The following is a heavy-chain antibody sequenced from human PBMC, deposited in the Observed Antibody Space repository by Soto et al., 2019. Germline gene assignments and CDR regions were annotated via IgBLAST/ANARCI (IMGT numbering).Heavy chain of an antibody. Sequence: LRLSCAASGFTFSSYAMSWVRQAPGKGLEWVSAISGSGGSTYYADSVKGRFTISRDNSKNTLYLQMNSLRAEDTAVYYCAKDPAYYYGSGSYSDWFDPWGQGTLVTVSS. V-gene: IGHV3-23*01. CDR2: ISGSGGST. J-gene: IGHJ5*02. D-gene: IGHD3-10*01. CDR1: GFTFSSYA. CDR3: AKDPAYYYGSGSYSDWFDP.